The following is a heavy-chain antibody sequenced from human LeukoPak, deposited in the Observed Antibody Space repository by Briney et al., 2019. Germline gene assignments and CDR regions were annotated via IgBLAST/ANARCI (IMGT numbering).Heavy chain of an antibody. CDR2: INQDGSAQ. V-gene: IGHV3-7*01. CDR3: ARDSESWTETGPRFDY. D-gene: IGHD3-9*01. Sequence: GGSLRLSCEASGFIFSSYVMGWVRQAPGKGLEWVANINQDGSAQYYVDSVKGQFTISRDNAKNSLYLQMNSLRVEDTAVYYCARDSESWTETGPRFDYXXXGXXXTVSS. CDR1: GFIFSSYV. J-gene: IGHJ4*02.